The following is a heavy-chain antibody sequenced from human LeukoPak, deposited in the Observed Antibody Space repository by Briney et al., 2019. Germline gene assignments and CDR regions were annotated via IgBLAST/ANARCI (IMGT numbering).Heavy chain of an antibody. J-gene: IGHJ4*02. CDR1: GFTFGDYA. Sequence: GGSLRLSCTASGFTFGDYAMSWFRQAPGKGLEWVGLIRSKAYGGTTEYAASVKGRFTISRDDSKSIAYLQMNSLRAEDTAVYYCAKRDNWNDPALYYFDYWGQGTLVTVSS. D-gene: IGHD1-1*01. CDR3: AKRDNWNDPALYYFDY. V-gene: IGHV3-49*03. CDR2: IRSKAYGGTT.